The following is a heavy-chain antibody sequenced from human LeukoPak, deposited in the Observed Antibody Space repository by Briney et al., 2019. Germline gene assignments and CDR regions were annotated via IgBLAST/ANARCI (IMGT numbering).Heavy chain of an antibody. Sequence: PGGSLRLSCAASGFTFSSYAMHWVRQAPGKGLEWVAVISYDGSNKYYADSVKGRFTISRDNSKNTLYLQMNSLRAEDTAVYYCARSLLGGKQQQIKYYYYGMDVWGQGTTVTVSS. CDR2: ISYDGSNK. V-gene: IGHV3-30*04. CDR3: ARSLLGGKQQQIKYYYYGMDV. D-gene: IGHD6-13*01. CDR1: GFTFSSYA. J-gene: IGHJ6*02.